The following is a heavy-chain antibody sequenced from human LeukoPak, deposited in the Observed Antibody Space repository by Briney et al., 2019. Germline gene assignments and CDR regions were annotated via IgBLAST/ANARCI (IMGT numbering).Heavy chain of an antibody. J-gene: IGHJ4*02. CDR1: GFTVSSNY. D-gene: IGHD3-9*01. CDR2: IYSGGST. V-gene: IGHV3-53*01. Sequence: GGSLRLFCAASGFTVSSNYMSWVRQAPGKGLEWVSVIYSGGSTYYADSVKGRFTISRDNSKNTLYLQMNSLRAEDTAVYYCARVLKLRYFDWSPFDYWGQGTLVTVSS. CDR3: ARVLKLRYFDWSPFDY.